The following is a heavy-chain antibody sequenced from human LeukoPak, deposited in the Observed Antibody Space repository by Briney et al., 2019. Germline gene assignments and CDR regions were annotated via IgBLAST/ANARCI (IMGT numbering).Heavy chain of an antibody. Sequence: GGSLRLSCAASGFTFSSYGMHWVRQTPGKGMEWVAIISSDGNTQSYADPLKGRFTISRDNFRDTVFLELTTLKPEDTGLYYCVRDLTSGARFDFWGPGTLVTVSS. CDR2: ISSDGNTQ. V-gene: IGHV3-30*03. D-gene: IGHD3-9*01. CDR1: GFTFSSYG. CDR3: VRDLTSGARFDF. J-gene: IGHJ4*01.